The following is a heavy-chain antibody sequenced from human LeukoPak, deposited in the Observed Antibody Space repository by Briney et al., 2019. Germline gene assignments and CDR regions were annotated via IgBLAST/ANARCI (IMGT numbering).Heavy chain of an antibody. V-gene: IGHV3-43*02. J-gene: IGHJ6*03. CDR1: GFTVDDYA. D-gene: IGHD3-22*01. CDR2: IGGDGGNT. Sequence: PGGSLRLSCAASGFTVDDYAMHWVRHAPGKGLEWVSVIGGDGGNTYYADSVKGRFTISRDNSKNSLYLHMNSLRTEDTALYYCAKDIERYYDSRGYYSSYMDVWGKGTTVTVSS. CDR3: AKDIERYYDSRGYYSSYMDV.